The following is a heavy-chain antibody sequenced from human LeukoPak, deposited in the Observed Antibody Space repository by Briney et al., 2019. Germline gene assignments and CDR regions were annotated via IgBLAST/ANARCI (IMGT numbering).Heavy chain of an antibody. Sequence: SETLSLTCAVSGYSISSGHWWSWVRQPPGKGLEWIGEIHHGGSTNYNPSLKSRVTISVDKSKNQFSLKLDSVTAADTAVYHCARNDFWSGFTWGQGTLVTVSS. J-gene: IGHJ5*02. CDR2: IHHGGST. V-gene: IGHV4-4*02. CDR3: ARNDFWSGFT. CDR1: GYSISSGHW. D-gene: IGHD3-3*01.